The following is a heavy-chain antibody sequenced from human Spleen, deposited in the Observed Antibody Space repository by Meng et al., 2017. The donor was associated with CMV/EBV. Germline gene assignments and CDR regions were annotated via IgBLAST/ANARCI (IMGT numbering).Heavy chain of an antibody. CDR3: ATQRGTRGYGGTVVDY. Sequence: QVQLQESGPGLVKPSQTLSLPCTVSGGSISSGDYYWSWIRQPPGKGLEWIGYIYYSGSTYYNPSLKSRVTISVDTSKNQFSLKLSSVTAADTAVYYCATQRGTRGYGGTVVDYWDQGPLVTVYS. CDR1: GGSISSGDYY. J-gene: IGHJ4*02. V-gene: IGHV4-30-4*08. CDR2: IYYSGST. D-gene: IGHD4-23*01.